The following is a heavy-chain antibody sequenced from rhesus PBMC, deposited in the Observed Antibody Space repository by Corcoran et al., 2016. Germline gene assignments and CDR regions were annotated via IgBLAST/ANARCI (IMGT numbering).Heavy chain of an antibody. V-gene: IGHV1-138*01. J-gene: IGHJ4*01. D-gene: IGHD5-24*01. CDR1: GYTFTDYY. Sequence: QVQLVQSGAEVKKPGSSVKVSCKASGYTFTDYYIHWVRQAPGQGLEWRGENNTKTGGTKYAQNVQSRGTMTRDTSTSTAYMGLSSLRSEDTAVYYCARGGERRYSGYSSYWGQGVLVTVSS. CDR2: NNTKTGGT. CDR3: ARGGERRYSGYSSY.